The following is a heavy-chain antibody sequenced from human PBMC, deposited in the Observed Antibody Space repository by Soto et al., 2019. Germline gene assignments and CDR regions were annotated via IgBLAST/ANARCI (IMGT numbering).Heavy chain of an antibody. J-gene: IGHJ6*02. CDR2: IYYSGST. D-gene: IGHD6-19*01. CDR1: GGSVNSGSYY. Sequence: QVQLQESGPGLVKPSETLSLTCTVSGGSVNSGSYYWSWIRQPPGKGLEWIGYIYYSGSTNYNPSLKSRVTISVATSTNQLSLKLSSVTAADTAVYYCASDSIGWKNYGMDVWGQGTTVTVSS. CDR3: ASDSIGWKNYGMDV. V-gene: IGHV4-61*01.